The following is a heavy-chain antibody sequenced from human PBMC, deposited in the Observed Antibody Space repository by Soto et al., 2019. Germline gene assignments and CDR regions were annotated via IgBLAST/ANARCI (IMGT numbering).Heavy chain of an antibody. D-gene: IGHD2-2*01. CDR3: ANTSDIVVVPAAMSEYSSSPIYHNWFDP. J-gene: IGHJ5*02. CDR1: GFTFSSYA. Sequence: EVQLLESGGGLVQPGGSLRLSCAASGFTFSSYAMSWVRQAPGKGLEWVSAISGSGGSTYYADSVKGRFTISRDNSKNTLYLQMNSLRAEDTAVYYCANTSDIVVVPAAMSEYSSSPIYHNWFDPWGQGTLVTVSS. CDR2: ISGSGGST. V-gene: IGHV3-23*01.